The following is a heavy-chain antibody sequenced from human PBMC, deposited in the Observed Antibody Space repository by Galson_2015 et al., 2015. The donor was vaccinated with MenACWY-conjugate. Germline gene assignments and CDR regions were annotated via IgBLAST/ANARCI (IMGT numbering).Heavy chain of an antibody. CDR3: AKAAYTSSWYQDAFDY. J-gene: IGHJ4*02. Sequence: SLRLSCAASGFTFSNYVMNWVRQAPEKGPEWVSTITGSGGSTYYADSLKGRFTISRDNSKNTLYLQMNSLRAEDTAVYYCAKAAYTSSWYQDAFDYWGQGSLVTVSS. D-gene: IGHD6-13*01. V-gene: IGHV3-23*01. CDR1: GFTFSNYV. CDR2: ITGSGGST.